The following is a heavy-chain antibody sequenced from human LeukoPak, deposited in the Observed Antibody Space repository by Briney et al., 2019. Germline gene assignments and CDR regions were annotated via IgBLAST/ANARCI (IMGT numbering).Heavy chain of an antibody. CDR1: GYSFTSYG. V-gene: IGHV1-18*01. CDR3: AISYYYDSSGYYDFDY. J-gene: IGHJ4*02. Sequence: GASVKVSCKTSGYSFTSYGISWVRQAPVQGLEWMGWISAYNGNTNYAQKLQGRVTMTTDTSTSTAYMELRSLRSDDTAVYYCAISYYYDSSGYYDFDYWGQGTLVTVSS. CDR2: ISAYNGNT. D-gene: IGHD3-22*01.